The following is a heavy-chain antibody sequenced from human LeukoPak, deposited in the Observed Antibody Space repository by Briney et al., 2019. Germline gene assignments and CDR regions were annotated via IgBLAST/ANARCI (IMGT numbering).Heavy chain of an antibody. Sequence: SETLSLTCTVSGGSISSSSYYLGWIRQPPGKGLEWIGSIYYSGSTYYNPSLKSRVTISVDTSKNQFSLKLSSVTAADTAVYYCARVVGATNYFDYWGQGTLVTVX. CDR2: IYYSGST. CDR3: ARVVGATNYFDY. J-gene: IGHJ4*02. V-gene: IGHV4-39*01. D-gene: IGHD1-26*01. CDR1: GGSISSSSYY.